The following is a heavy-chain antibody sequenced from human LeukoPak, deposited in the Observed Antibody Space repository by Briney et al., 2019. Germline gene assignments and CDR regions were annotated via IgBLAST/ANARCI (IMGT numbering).Heavy chain of an antibody. CDR2: IDDRGGST. CDR1: GFTFSSSA. J-gene: IGHJ6*03. Sequence: GGSLRLSCAASGFTFSSSAMSWVRQAPGKGLEWVSSIDDRGGSTYYADSVKGRFTISRDNSKNTLYLQMNSLRAEDTAVYYCAKRGGLVPTVLYFYYYMDVWGKGTTVTVSS. D-gene: IGHD5-12*01. V-gene: IGHV3-23*01. CDR3: AKRGGLVPTVLYFYYYMDV.